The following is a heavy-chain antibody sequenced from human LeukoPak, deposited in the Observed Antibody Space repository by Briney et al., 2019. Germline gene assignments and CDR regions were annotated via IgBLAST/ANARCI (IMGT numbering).Heavy chain of an antibody. J-gene: IGHJ3*02. Sequence: GRSLRLSCAASGFTFDDYAMHWVRQAPGKGLEWVSGISWNSGSIGYADSVKGRFTISRDNAKNSLYLQMNSLRAEDMALYYCAKASAAGTPWWGDAFDIWGQGTMVTVSS. D-gene: IGHD6-13*01. CDR1: GFTFDDYA. CDR2: ISWNSGSI. CDR3: AKASAAGTPWWGDAFDI. V-gene: IGHV3-9*03.